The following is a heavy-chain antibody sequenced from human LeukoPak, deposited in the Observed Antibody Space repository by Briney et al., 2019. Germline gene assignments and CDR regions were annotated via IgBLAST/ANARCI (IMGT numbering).Heavy chain of an antibody. CDR2: ISWNSGIR. Sequence: GGSLRLSCAASGFTFSSYWMHWVRQAPGKGLEWVSFISWNSGIRGYADSVKGRFTISRDNAKNSLYPQMKSLRAEDTALYYCAKGCYGSGTHIHWFDPWGQGTLVTVSS. D-gene: IGHD3-10*01. CDR1: GFTFSSYW. CDR3: AKGCYGSGTHIHWFDP. J-gene: IGHJ5*02. V-gene: IGHV3-9*01.